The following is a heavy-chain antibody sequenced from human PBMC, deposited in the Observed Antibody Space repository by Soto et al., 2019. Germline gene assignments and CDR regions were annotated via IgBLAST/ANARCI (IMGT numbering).Heavy chain of an antibody. J-gene: IGHJ5*01. Sequence: EVQLVESGGGLVQPGGSLRLTCAASGFTFSSYSMTWVRQAPGKGLEWISFISGAGDIIFYADSLKGRFTISSDNARDSLYLQLHSLRDEDTARYYCAREGTYGGDWFAYWCQGILVTVSS. CDR1: GFTFSSYS. V-gene: IGHV3-48*02. CDR2: ISGAGDII. CDR3: AREGTYGGDWFAY. D-gene: IGHD2-21*01.